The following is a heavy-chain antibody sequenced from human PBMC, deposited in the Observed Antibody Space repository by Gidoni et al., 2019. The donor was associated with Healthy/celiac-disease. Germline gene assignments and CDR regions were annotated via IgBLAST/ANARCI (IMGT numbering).Heavy chain of an antibody. D-gene: IGHD6-6*01. CDR2: IYTSGST. CDR3: AREAYSSSVAGEYYFDY. CDR1: GGSISRYY. J-gene: IGHJ4*02. Sequence: QVQLQESGPGLVKPSETLSPTCTVSGGSISRYYRSWSLQPAGKGLEWIGRIYTSGSTNYNPSLKSRVTMSVDTSKNQFSLKLSSVTAADTAVYYCAREAYSSSVAGEYYFDYWGQGTLVTVSS. V-gene: IGHV4-4*07.